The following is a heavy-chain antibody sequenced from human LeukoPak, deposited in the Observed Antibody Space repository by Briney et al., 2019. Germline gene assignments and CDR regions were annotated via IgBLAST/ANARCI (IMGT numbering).Heavy chain of an antibody. CDR1: GFTFSSYA. D-gene: IGHD2-15*01. CDR3: AKDRGYCSGGSCYSFDAFDI. Sequence: GGSLRLSCAASGFTFSSYAMSWVRQAPGKGLEWVSAISGSGGSTYYADSVKGRFTISRDNSKNTLYLQMNSLRAEDTAVYYCAKDRGYCSGGSCYSFDAFDIWGQGTMVTVSS. J-gene: IGHJ3*02. CDR2: ISGSGGST. V-gene: IGHV3-23*01.